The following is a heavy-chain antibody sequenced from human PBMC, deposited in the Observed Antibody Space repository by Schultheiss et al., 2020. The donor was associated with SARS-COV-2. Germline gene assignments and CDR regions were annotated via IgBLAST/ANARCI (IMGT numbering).Heavy chain of an antibody. Sequence: GESLKISCVASGFTFSDHYMDWVRQAPGKGLEWVGRIRNKENSYTTEYAASVKGRFTISRDESKNSLYLKMDSLKSEDTAVYYCAKVGVGSGSYRWFDYWGQGTLVTVSS. D-gene: IGHD3-10*01. CDR1: GFTFSDHY. V-gene: IGHV3-72*01. CDR2: IRNKENSYTT. J-gene: IGHJ4*02. CDR3: AKVGVGSGSYRWFDY.